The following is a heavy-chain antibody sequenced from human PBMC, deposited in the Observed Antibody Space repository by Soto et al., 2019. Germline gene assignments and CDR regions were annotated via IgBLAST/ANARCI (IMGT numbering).Heavy chain of an antibody. CDR3: VRGGGLDYYDSIAYYHPLDY. CDR1: GFIFSSYG. J-gene: IGHJ4*02. V-gene: IGHV3-33*01. D-gene: IGHD3-22*01. Sequence: GGSLRLSCAASGFIFSSYGMHWVRQAPGKGLEWVAVIWYDGSNEYYADSVKGRFTISRDNSKNTLYLQMNSLRAEDTAVYYCVRGGGLDYYDSIAYYHPLDYWGQGILVTVSS. CDR2: IWYDGSNE.